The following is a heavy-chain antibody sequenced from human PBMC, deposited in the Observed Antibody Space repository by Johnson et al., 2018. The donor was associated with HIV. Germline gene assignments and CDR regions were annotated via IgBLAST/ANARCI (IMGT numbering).Heavy chain of an antibody. CDR3: ASLGGSYSLDI. V-gene: IGHV3-23*04. CDR2: ISGSGGST. CDR1: GFTFSSYA. Sequence: VQLVESGGGVVQRGGSLILSCVASGFTFSSYAMSWVRQTPGKGLEWVSLISGSGGSTYYADSVKGRFTISRDDSQNTAYLQMNSLKTEDTAVYYCASLGGSYSLDIWGQGTMVTVSS. J-gene: IGHJ3*02. D-gene: IGHD1-26*01.